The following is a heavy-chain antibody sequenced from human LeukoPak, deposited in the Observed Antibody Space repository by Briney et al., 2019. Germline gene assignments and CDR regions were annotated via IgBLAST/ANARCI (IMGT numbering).Heavy chain of an antibody. D-gene: IGHD4-17*01. Sequence: ASVTVSCKTSGYTFTAYYMHWVRQAPGQGLEWMGWINPNSGDTKYAQKFRGRVTMTRDTSITTAYMELNRLRSDDTAVYYCATSGVHYGDYSFDYWAQGTLVTVSS. CDR1: GYTFTAYY. CDR2: INPNSGDT. J-gene: IGHJ4*02. CDR3: ATSGVHYGDYSFDY. V-gene: IGHV1-2*02.